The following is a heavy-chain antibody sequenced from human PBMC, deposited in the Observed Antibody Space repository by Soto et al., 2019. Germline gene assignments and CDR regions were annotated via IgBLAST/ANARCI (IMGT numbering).Heavy chain of an antibody. Sequence: SETLSLTCTVSGGSISSYYWSWIRQPPGKGLEWIGYIYYSGSTNYNPSLKSRVTISVDTSKNQFSLKLSSVTAADTAVYYCARLIYGSGSYWFDPWGQGTLVTVSS. D-gene: IGHD3-10*01. CDR3: ARLIYGSGSYWFDP. CDR2: IYYSGST. V-gene: IGHV4-59*01. CDR1: GGSISSYY. J-gene: IGHJ5*02.